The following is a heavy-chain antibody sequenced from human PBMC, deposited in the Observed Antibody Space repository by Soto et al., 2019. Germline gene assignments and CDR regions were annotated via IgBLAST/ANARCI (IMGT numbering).Heavy chain of an antibody. D-gene: IGHD2-15*01. Sequence: GASVKVSCKASGYMFISYGINWVRQAPGQGLEWMGWISAHNGNTKYAQNLQGRVTMTTDTSTSTAYMEMRSLRSDDTAVYYCARLCSGGTCGPRNYYYYGMDVWGQGTTVTVSS. J-gene: IGHJ6*02. CDR2: ISAHNGNT. CDR3: ARLCSGGTCGPRNYYYYGMDV. CDR1: GYMFISYG. V-gene: IGHV1-18*01.